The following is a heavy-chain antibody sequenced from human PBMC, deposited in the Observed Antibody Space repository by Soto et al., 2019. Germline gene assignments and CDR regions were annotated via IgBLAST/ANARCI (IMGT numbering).Heavy chain of an antibody. D-gene: IGHD6-19*01. CDR1: GFTFSSYA. J-gene: IGHJ6*02. V-gene: IGHV3-23*01. CDR2: ISGSGGST. Sequence: PGGSLRLSCAASGFTFSSYAMSWVRQAPGKGLEWVSAISGSGGSTYYADSVKGRFTISRDNSKNTLYLQMNSLRAEDTAVYYCAKDLVAVAGTSLDYYYGMDVWGQGTTVTVSS. CDR3: AKDLVAVAGTSLDYYYGMDV.